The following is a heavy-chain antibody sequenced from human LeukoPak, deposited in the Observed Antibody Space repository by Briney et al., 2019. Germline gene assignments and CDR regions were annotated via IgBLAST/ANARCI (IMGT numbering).Heavy chain of an antibody. CDR3: ARGGRFDY. J-gene: IGHJ4*02. CDR2: IYYSGST. V-gene: IGHV4-61*01. Sequence: PSETLSLTCTVSGGSISSGSYYWGWIRQPPGAGLEWIGYIYYSGSTNYNPSLKSRVTISVDTSKNQFSLKLSSVTAADTAVYYCARGGRFDYWGQGTLVTVSS. CDR1: GGSISSGSYY.